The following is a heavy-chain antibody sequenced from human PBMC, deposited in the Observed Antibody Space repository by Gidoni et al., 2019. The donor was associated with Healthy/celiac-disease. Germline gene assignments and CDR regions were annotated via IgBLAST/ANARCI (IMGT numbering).Heavy chain of an antibody. D-gene: IGHD3-16*01. V-gene: IGHV1-69*04. CDR1: GGTFSSYA. CDR2: IIPILGIA. CDR3: ARGIDYHTTDYGNDY. Sequence: QVQLVQSGAEVKKPGSSVKVSCKASGGTFSSYAITWVRQAPGQGLEWMGRIIPILGIANYAQNVQGRVTITADKSTSTAYMELSSLRSEDTAVYYCARGIDYHTTDYGNDYWGQGTLVTVSS. J-gene: IGHJ4*02.